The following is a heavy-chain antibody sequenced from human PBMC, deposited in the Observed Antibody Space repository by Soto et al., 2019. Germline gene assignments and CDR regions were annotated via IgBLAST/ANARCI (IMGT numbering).Heavy chain of an antibody. CDR1: GFTVSSNY. Sequence: EVQLVESGGGLIQPGGSLRLSCAASGFTVSSNYMSWVRQAPGKGLEWVSVIFSGGSTHYADSVKGRFTISRDNSKNTLYLQMNGLRAEDTAVYYWARMEGGKSGFDYWGQGTLVTVSS. CDR2: IFSGGST. CDR3: ARMEGGKSGFDY. D-gene: IGHD2-15*01. V-gene: IGHV3-53*01. J-gene: IGHJ4*02.